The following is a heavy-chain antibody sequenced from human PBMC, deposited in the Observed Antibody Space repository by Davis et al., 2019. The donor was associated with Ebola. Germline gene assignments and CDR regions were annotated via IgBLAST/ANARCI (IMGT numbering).Heavy chain of an antibody. V-gene: IGHV4-61*05. Sequence: SETLSLTCTVSADSIGSSSYYWGWIRQPPGKGLEWIGYTYYSGSTNYNPSLKSRVTISVDTSKNPFSLKLSSVTAADTAVYYCARRSIAAPFGYWGQGTLVTVSS. CDR1: ADSIGSSSYY. CDR3: ARRSIAAPFGY. D-gene: IGHD6-6*01. CDR2: TYYSGST. J-gene: IGHJ4*02.